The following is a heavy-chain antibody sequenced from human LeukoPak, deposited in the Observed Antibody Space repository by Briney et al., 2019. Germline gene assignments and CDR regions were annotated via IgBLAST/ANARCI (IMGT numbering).Heavy chain of an antibody. CDR1: GFTFSNYA. D-gene: IGHD4-17*01. Sequence: GGSLRLSCAASGFTFSNYALSWVRQVPGKGLEWVSGITGSGGSTYYAGSVKGRFTISRDNSKNTLYLQMNSLRAEDTAVYFCAKDDGGSVTTTDFEYWGQGTLVTVSS. J-gene: IGHJ4*02. V-gene: IGHV3-23*01. CDR2: ITGSGGST. CDR3: AKDDGGSVTTTDFEY.